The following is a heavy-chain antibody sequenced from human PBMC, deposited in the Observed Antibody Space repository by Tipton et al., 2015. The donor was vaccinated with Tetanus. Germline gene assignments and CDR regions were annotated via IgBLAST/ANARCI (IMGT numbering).Heavy chain of an antibody. V-gene: IGHV4-39*02. D-gene: IGHD2-2*01. CDR3: AEGRRFCSSNSCHEYYFDS. Sequence: TLSLTCSLSGGSISNSEYYWAWIRQPPGEGLEWIGSVFDSGTSYYNPSLKSRVTISVDTSKNHFSLRLSSVTAAETAVYYCAEGRRFCSSNSCHEYYFDSWGRGTLVTVSS. J-gene: IGHJ4*02. CDR2: VFDSGTS. CDR1: GGSISNSEYY.